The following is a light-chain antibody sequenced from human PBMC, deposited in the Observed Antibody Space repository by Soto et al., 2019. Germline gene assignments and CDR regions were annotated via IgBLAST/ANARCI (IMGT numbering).Light chain of an antibody. CDR3: QQSNSKSWT. CDR1: QGISRW. CDR2: EAS. J-gene: IGKJ1*01. V-gene: IGKV1-5*01. Sequence: DIQMTQSPSTLSASVGDRVTITCRASQGISRWLAWYQQKPGRAPKLLIYEASILESGVPSRFSGSGSGTESTLTISRLQPSDFATYYCQQSNSKSWTFGQGTRVEIK.